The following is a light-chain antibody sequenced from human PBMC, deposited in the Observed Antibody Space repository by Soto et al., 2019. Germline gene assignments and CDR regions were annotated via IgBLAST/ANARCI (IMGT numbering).Light chain of an antibody. CDR3: SSYTSSSTSV. CDR2: DVS. J-gene: IGLJ1*01. Sequence: QSALTQPASVSGSPGQSITISCTGTSSDVGGYHYVSWYQQHPGKPPKLMIYDVSNWPSGVAKRFSGSKAGNTASLTISGRQAEYEADYYCSSYTSSSTSVFGTGTKLTVL. V-gene: IGLV2-14*01. CDR1: SSDVGGYHY.